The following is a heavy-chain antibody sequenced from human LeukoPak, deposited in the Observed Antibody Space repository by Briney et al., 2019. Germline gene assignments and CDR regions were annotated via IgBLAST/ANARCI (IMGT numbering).Heavy chain of an antibody. CDR2: ISYDGSNK. D-gene: IGHD1-26*01. Sequence: GWCLRLSCAASGFTFSSYGMHWVRPAPGKGLEWVAVISYDGSNKYYADSVKGRFTISRDNSKNTLYLQMNSLRAEDTAVYYCAKDDSGSYYAPGDYWGQGTLVTVSS. CDR3: AKDDSGSYYAPGDY. CDR1: GFTFSSYG. J-gene: IGHJ4*02. V-gene: IGHV3-30*18.